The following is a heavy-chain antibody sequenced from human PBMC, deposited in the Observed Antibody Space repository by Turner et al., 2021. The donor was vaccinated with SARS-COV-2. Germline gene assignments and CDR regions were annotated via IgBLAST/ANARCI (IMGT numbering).Heavy chain of an antibody. CDR2: ISAYNGNT. Sequence: QVQLVQSGAEVKKPGASVKVSCKASGYTFTSYGISWVRQAPGQGLEWMGWISAYNGNTNYAQKLQGRVTMTTDTSTSTAYMELMSLRSDDTVVYYCASDCSSTSCQTGYFQHWGQGTLVTVSS. CDR3: ASDCSSTSCQTGYFQH. J-gene: IGHJ1*01. D-gene: IGHD2-2*01. V-gene: IGHV1-18*04. CDR1: GYTFTSYG.